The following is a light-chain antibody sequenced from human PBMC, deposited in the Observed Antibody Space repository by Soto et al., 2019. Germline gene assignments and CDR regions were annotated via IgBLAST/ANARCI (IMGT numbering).Light chain of an antibody. Sequence: EIVLTQSPGTLSLSPGERATLSCRASQSGSSNYLAWYQQKPGQAPRLVIYGASNRATGIPDRFSGSGSGTDFTLTINRREPEDFAVYYCQQYGSSPPYTFGQGTKLDIK. J-gene: IGKJ2*01. CDR2: GAS. CDR3: QQYGSSPPYT. CDR1: QSGSSNY. V-gene: IGKV3-20*01.